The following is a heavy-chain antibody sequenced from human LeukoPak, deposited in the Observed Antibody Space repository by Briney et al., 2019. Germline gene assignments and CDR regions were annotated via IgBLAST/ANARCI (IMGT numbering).Heavy chain of an antibody. J-gene: IGHJ4*02. V-gene: IGHV3-74*01. D-gene: IGHD1-26*01. CDR3: ARDRNTGSSHENLFEY. Sequence: GGSLRLSCAASGFTFSPYWMHWVRQAPGKGLVWVSRINSDGSSTSYADSVKGRFTISRDNAKNTLYLQMNSLRAEDTGVYYCARDRNTGSSHENLFEYWGQGTLVTVSS. CDR1: GFTFSPYW. CDR2: INSDGSST.